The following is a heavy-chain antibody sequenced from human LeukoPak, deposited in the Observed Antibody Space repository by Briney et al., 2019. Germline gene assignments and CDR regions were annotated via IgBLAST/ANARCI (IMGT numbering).Heavy chain of an antibody. V-gene: IGHV3-23*01. J-gene: IGHJ4*02. CDR3: AKGRTIFGVVSLV. D-gene: IGHD3-3*01. CDR1: GFTYNSYA. CDR2: ISSSGGST. Sequence: PGGSLRLSCAASGFTYNSYAMSWVRQAPGKGLEWVSAISSSGGSTYYADSVKGRFTISRDNSKNTLYLQMNSLRAEDTAVYYCAKGRTIFGVVSLVWGQGTLVTVSS.